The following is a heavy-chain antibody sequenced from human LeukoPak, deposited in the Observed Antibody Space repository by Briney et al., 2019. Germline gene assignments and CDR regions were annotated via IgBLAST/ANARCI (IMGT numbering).Heavy chain of an antibody. CDR1: GFTLSSYG. D-gene: IGHD1-1*01. CDR3: AKVPRVNGAFDI. Sequence: PGGSLRLSCAASGFTLSSYGMHWVRQAPGKGLEWVAFIRYDGSNKYYADSVKGRFTISKDNSKNTLYLQMNSLRAEDTAVYYCAKVPRVNGAFDIWGQGTMVTVSS. J-gene: IGHJ3*02. CDR2: IRYDGSNK. V-gene: IGHV3-30*02.